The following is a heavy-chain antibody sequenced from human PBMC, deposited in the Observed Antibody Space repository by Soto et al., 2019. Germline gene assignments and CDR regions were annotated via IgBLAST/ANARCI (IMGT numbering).Heavy chain of an antibody. J-gene: IGHJ4*02. D-gene: IGHD1-7*01. Sequence: EVHLVESGGGLVQPGGSLRLSCVVSGFTFSSYWMNWVRQAPGKGLEWVGNIKTDGSQTKYVDSVKDRFTFSRDNAKNSLYLQMSSVRAEDTAVYYCVRGTPTPGLDYWGQGTLVTVSS. V-gene: IGHV3-7*03. CDR2: IKTDGSQT. CDR3: VRGTPTPGLDY. CDR1: GFTFSSYW.